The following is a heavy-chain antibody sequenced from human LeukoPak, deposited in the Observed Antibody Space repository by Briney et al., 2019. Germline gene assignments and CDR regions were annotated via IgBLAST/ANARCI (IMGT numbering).Heavy chain of an antibody. Sequence: SGGSLRLSCAASGFTFSSYEMNWVRQAPGKGLEWVSYISSSGSTIYYADSVKGRFTISRDNSKNTLYLQMNSLRAEDTAVYYCAKDRGVVPNHSPFDYWGQGTLVTVSS. J-gene: IGHJ4*02. CDR2: ISSSGSTI. D-gene: IGHD3-10*01. CDR1: GFTFSSYE. V-gene: IGHV3-48*03. CDR3: AKDRGVVPNHSPFDY.